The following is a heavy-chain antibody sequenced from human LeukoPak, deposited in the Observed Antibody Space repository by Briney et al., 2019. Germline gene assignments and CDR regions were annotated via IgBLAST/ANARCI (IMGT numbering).Heavy chain of an antibody. J-gene: IGHJ5*01. CDR2: ISAYYGHT. D-gene: IGHD6-19*01. Sequence: ASVKVSCKASGYTFTSYGISWVRQAPGQGLEWMGWISAYYGHTNYAQKLQGRVTMTTDTSTSTAYMELRSLRSDDTALYYCARDLHSSGWYWFDSWGQGTLATVSS. CDR1: GYTFTSYG. CDR3: ARDLHSSGWYWFDS. V-gene: IGHV1-18*01.